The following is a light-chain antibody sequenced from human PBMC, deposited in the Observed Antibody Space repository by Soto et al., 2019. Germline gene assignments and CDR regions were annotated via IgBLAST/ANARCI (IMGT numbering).Light chain of an antibody. V-gene: IGKV2-29*03. CDR2: EVS. Sequence: DVVMTQTPLSLSVAPGQPASSSCNSIQSLLHITGEAFLFWYLQKPGQSPQLLIYEVSTRVSGVPDRFSGSGSGTDFTLAINRVEPDDVGIYYCMQRRQFPPTFGQGTRLEI. CDR3: MQRRQFPPT. CDR1: QSLLHITGEAF. J-gene: IGKJ5*01.